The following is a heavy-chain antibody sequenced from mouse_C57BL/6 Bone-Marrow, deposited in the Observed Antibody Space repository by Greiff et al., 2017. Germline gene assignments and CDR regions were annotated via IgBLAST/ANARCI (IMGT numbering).Heavy chain of an antibody. CDR3: AREYYGNYFDAMDY. D-gene: IGHD2-1*01. Sequence: QVHVKQSGAELMKPGASVKLSCKATGYTFTGYWIEWVKQRPGHGLEWIGEILPGSGSTNYNEKFKGKATLPADTSSNTAYMQLSSLTTEDSAIYYCAREYYGNYFDAMDYWGQGTSVTVSS. CDR1: GYTFTGYW. V-gene: IGHV1-9*01. J-gene: IGHJ4*01. CDR2: ILPGSGST.